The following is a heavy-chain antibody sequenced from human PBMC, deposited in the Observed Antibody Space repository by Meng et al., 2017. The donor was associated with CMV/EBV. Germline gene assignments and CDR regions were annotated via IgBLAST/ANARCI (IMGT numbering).Heavy chain of an antibody. CDR1: GASIESANDS. CDR2: IYYSKTS. CDR3: ARHGMWLIRNAH. V-gene: IGHV4-39*07. J-gene: IGHJ4*02. D-gene: IGHD2-21*01. Sequence: QLHRHQCGPVLVKASETLSLACPVTGASIESANDSWGWNRLPPGNGLEWNAIIYYSKTSYYNPSLKSRVTIAVDTSIYKFSLRLSSVTAADTAVYYCARHGMWLIRNAHWGQGTLVTVSS.